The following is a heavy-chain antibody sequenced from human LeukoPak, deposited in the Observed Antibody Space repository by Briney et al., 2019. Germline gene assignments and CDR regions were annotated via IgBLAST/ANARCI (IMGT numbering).Heavy chain of an antibody. CDR3: TRHGAVGPPA. D-gene: IGHD2-2*01. J-gene: IGHJ4*02. CDR1: GFTFSGSA. Sequence: GGSLRLSCAASGFTFSGSAMHWVRQASGKGLEWVGRIRSKANSYATAYAASVKGRFTISREDSKNTAYLQMNSLKTEDTAVYYCTRHGAVGPPAWGQGTLVTVSS. V-gene: IGHV3-73*01. CDR2: IRSKANSYAT.